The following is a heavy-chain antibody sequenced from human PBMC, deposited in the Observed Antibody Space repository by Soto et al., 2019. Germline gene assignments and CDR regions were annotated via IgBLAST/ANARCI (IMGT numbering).Heavy chain of an antibody. CDR2: TYYRSKWYN. CDR1: GDSVSNNIAA. Sequence: QVQLQQSGPGLVKPSQTLSLTCAISGDSVSNNIAAWNWIRQSPSRGLEWLGRTYYRSKWYNDYAVSVKGRVTSNPDTSKNQFSLQLHSVTPEDTAVYYCARDPAECGSDCSPTGFDYWGQRTLVTVSS. J-gene: IGHJ4*02. V-gene: IGHV6-1*01. CDR3: ARDPAECGSDCSPTGFDY. D-gene: IGHD2-21*02.